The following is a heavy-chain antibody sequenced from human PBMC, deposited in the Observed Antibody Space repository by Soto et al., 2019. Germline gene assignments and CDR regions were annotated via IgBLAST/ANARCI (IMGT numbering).Heavy chain of an antibody. CDR1: GFTFSSYA. V-gene: IGHV3-23*01. Sequence: GGSLRLSCAASGFTFSSYAMSWVRQAPGKGLEWVSAISGSGGSTYYADSVKGRFTISRDNSKNTLYLQMNSLRAEDTAVYYCAKDVDFGSGSDGFGPGAFDYWGQGTLVTVSS. CDR3: AKDVDFGSGSDGFGPGAFDY. D-gene: IGHD3-3*01. CDR2: ISGSGGST. J-gene: IGHJ4*02.